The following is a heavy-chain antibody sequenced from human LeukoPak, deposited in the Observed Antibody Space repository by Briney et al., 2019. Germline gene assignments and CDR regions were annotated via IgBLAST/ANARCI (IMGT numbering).Heavy chain of an antibody. V-gene: IGHV3-7*01. J-gene: IGHJ6*02. CDR1: GFTFSDYY. Sequence: PGGSLRLSCAASGFTFSDYYMSWIRQAPGKGLEWVANMNQDGSAKDYVDSVKGRFTISRDNARNSLYLQMSSLRAEDTAVYYCATYTHWVAGDVWGQGTTVTVSS. D-gene: IGHD3-16*01. CDR2: MNQDGSAK. CDR3: ATYTHWVAGDV.